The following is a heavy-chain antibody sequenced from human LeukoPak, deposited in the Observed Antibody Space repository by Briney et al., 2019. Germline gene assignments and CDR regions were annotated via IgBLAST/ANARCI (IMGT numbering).Heavy chain of an antibody. J-gene: IGHJ4*01. CDR3: ARDKGGSYFDY. Sequence: QPGGSLRLSCAASGFTFSSYEMNWVRQAPGKGLEWVSYISSSGNTIYYADSVKGRFTFSRDSAKNSLYLQINSLRAEDTAVYYCARDKGGSYFDYWGHGTLVTVSS. CDR1: GFTFSSYE. D-gene: IGHD5-12*01. CDR2: ISSSGNTI. V-gene: IGHV3-48*03.